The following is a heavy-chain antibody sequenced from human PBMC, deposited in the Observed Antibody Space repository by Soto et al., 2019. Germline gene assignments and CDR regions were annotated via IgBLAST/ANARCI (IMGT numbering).Heavy chain of an antibody. D-gene: IGHD5-12*01. CDR1: GFSLSTSGMR. Sequence: SGPTLVNPTQTLTLTCTFSGFSLSTSGMRVSWIRQPPGKALEWLARIDWDDDKFYSTSLKTRLTISKDTSKNQVVLTMTNMDPVDTATYYCARITVGGYDSFDYCGQRTLLTVSS. CDR2: IDWDDDK. V-gene: IGHV2-70*04. J-gene: IGHJ4*02. CDR3: ARITVGGYDSFDY.